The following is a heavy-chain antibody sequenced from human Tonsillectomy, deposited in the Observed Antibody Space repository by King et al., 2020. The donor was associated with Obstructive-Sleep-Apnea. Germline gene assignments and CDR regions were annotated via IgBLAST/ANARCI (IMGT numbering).Heavy chain of an antibody. Sequence: VQLQQWGAGLLNPSETLSLTCAVYGGSFSTYYRSWIRQPPGKGLEWIGEINHSGSINYNPSLKSRVTISVDTSKNQFSLKLSSVTAADTAVYYCARGCYYYGSGSYYKGGNDYWGQGTLVTVSS. CDR2: INHSGSI. CDR1: GGSFSTYY. D-gene: IGHD3-10*01. J-gene: IGHJ4*02. CDR3: ARGCYYYGSGSYYKGGNDY. V-gene: IGHV4-34*01.